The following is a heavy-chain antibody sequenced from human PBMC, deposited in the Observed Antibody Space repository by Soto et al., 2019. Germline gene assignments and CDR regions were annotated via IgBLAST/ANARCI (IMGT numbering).Heavy chain of an antibody. CDR3: AKDRRYVGRPPGYMDV. J-gene: IGHJ6*03. V-gene: IGHV3-23*01. D-gene: IGHD1-20*01. CDR1: GFTFSSYA. CDR2: ISGSGGST. Sequence: PGGSLRLSCAASGFTFSSYAMSWVRQAPGKGLEWASAISGSGGSTYYADSVKGRFTISRDNSKNTLYLQMNSLRAEDTAVYYCAKDRRYVGRPPGYMDVWGKGTTVTVSS.